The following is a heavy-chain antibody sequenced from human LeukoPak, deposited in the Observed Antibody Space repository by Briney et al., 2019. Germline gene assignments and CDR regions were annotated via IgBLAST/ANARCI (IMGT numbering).Heavy chain of an antibody. CDR1: GFTFSSYG. J-gene: IGHJ6*03. CDR3: AKVIVPAAVRAYYYYMDV. CDR2: IRYDGSNK. Sequence: GGSLRLSCAASGFTFSSYGMHWVRQAPGKGLEWVAFIRYDGSNKYYADSVKGRFTISRDNSKNTLYLQMNSLRAEDTAVYYCAKVIVPAAVRAYYYYMDVWGKGTTVIVSS. V-gene: IGHV3-30*02. D-gene: IGHD2-2*01.